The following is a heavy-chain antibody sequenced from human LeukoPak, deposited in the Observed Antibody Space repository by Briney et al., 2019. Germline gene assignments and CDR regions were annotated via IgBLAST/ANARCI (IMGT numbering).Heavy chain of an antibody. Sequence: SETLSLTCAVYGGSFSGYYWSWIRQPPGKGLEWIGEINHSGSTNYNPSLKSRVTISVDTSKNQFSLKLSSVTAADTAVYYCARIDYGGNSGGGYWGQGTLVTVSP. CDR1: GGSFSGYY. CDR3: ARIDYGGNSGGGY. CDR2: INHSGST. D-gene: IGHD4-23*01. J-gene: IGHJ4*02. V-gene: IGHV4-34*01.